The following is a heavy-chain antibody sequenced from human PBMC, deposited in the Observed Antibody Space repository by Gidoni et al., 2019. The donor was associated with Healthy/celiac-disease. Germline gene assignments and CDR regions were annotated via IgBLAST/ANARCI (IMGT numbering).Heavy chain of an antibody. V-gene: IGHV3-9*01. CDR2: ISWNSGSI. Sequence: EVQLVASGGGLVQPGRSLSLSCAASGFTFDEYAMHWFRQAPGKGLEWVSGISWNSGSIGYADSVKGRFTISRDNAKNSLYLQMNSLRAEDTALYYCAKGGYSSSWYSAEYFQHWGQGTLVTVSS. CDR3: AKGGYSSSWYSAEYFQH. CDR1: GFTFDEYA. J-gene: IGHJ1*01. D-gene: IGHD6-13*01.